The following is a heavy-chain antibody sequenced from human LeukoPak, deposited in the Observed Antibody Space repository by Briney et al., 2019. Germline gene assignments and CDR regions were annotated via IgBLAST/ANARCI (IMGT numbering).Heavy chain of an antibody. V-gene: IGHV1-2*06. CDR1: GYTFTGYY. J-gene: IGHJ6*02. CDR3: AKDTSMVRGYGMDV. CDR2: INPNSGGT. Sequence: ASVKVSCKASGYTFTGYYMHWVRQAPGQGLEWMGRINPNSGGTNYAQKFQGRVTMTRDTSISTAYMELSRLRSDDTAVYYCAKDTSMVRGYGMDVWGQGTTVTVSS. D-gene: IGHD3-10*01.